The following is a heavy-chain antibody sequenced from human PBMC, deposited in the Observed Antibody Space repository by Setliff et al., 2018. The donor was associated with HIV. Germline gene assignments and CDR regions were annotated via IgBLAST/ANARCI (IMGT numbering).Heavy chain of an antibody. D-gene: IGHD6-19*01. CDR1: GGPFSGYY. CDR3: VRGPQWLVQKGRVYYFDY. V-gene: IGHV4-34*09. CDR2: IYYSGSA. J-gene: IGHJ4*02. Sequence: PSETLSLTCAVYGGPFSGYYWSWIRQPPGKGLEWIGCIYYSGSAYYNPSLQSRVTISVDTSKNRVSLKLNSMTAADTAVYFCVRGPQWLVQKGRVYYFDYWGQGALVTVSS.